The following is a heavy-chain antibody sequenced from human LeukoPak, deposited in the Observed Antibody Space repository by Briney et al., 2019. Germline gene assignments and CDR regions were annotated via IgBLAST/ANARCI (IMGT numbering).Heavy chain of an antibody. CDR2: INPNSGGT. Sequence: ASVKVSCKASGYTFTGYYMHWVRQATGQGLEWMGRINPNSGGTNYAQKFQGWVTMTRDTSISTAYMELSRLRSDDTAVYYCARDRRYCTNGVCYTGFDYWGQGTLVTVSS. CDR3: ARDRRYCTNGVCYTGFDY. V-gene: IGHV1-2*04. CDR1: GYTFTGYY. J-gene: IGHJ4*02. D-gene: IGHD2-8*01.